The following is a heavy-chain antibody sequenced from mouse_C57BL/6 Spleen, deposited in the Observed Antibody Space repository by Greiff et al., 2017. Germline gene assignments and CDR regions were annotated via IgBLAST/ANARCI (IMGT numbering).Heavy chain of an antibody. V-gene: IGHV1-75*01. CDR1: GYTFTDYY. CDR3: ARRGFSTTVGYFDY. J-gene: IGHJ2*01. Sequence: QVQLKESGPELVKPGASVKISCKASGYTFTDYYINWVKQRPGQGLEWIGWIFPGSGSTYYNEKFKGKATLTVDKSSSTAYMLLSSLTSEDSAVYVCARRGFSTTVGYFDYWGQGTTLTVSS. CDR2: IFPGSGST. D-gene: IGHD1-1*01.